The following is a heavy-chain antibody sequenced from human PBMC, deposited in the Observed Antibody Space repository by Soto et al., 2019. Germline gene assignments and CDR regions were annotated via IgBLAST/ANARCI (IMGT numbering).Heavy chain of an antibody. CDR3: ARDPLWGTAMVLWYFDL. J-gene: IGHJ2*01. CDR2: VSYDGIDE. CDR1: GFTLSSYS. V-gene: IGHV3-30*03. D-gene: IGHD5-18*01. Sequence: GGSLRLSCAASGFTLSSYSMNWVRQAPGKGLEWVAVVSYDGIDENYADSVKGRFSISRDNSKNTLYLQMNSLRAEDTAVYYCARDPLWGTAMVLWYFDLWGRGTLVTVSS.